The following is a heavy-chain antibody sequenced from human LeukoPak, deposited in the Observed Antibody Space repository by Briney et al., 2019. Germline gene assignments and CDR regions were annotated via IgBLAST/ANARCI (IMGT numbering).Heavy chain of an antibody. CDR1: GFTFNNYA. J-gene: IGHJ5*02. Sequence: GGSLRLSCAASGFTFNNYAMHWVRQAPGKGLEWVAVISYDGSNTYYADSVKGRSTISRDNSKNTLYLQMNNLRGEDTAVYYCARDGGSLLSWKNWFDPWGQGTLVTVSS. CDR3: ARDGGSLLSWKNWFDP. V-gene: IGHV3-30*14. CDR2: ISYDGSNT. D-gene: IGHD6-13*01.